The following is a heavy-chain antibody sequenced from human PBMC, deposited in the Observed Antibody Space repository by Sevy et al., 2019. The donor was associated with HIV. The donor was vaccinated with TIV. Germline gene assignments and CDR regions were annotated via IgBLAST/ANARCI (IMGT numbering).Heavy chain of an antibody. CDR3: ARSPPVVVSPGAPSWFGP. CDR1: DGSFSGYY. V-gene: IGHV4-34*01. J-gene: IGHJ5*02. CDR2: INESGIT. Sequence: SETLSLTCGVHDGSFSGYYWNWIRQLPGKGLEWIGEINESGITYYNPSLKSRVTISVDTSKKQFSLKLNSVTAADTAVYFCARSPPVVVSPGAPSWFGPWGQGTLVTGSS. D-gene: IGHD2-2*01.